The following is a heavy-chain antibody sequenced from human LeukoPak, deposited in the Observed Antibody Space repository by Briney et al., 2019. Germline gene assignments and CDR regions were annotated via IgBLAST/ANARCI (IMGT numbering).Heavy chain of an antibody. CDR1: GGTFSSYA. Sequence: ASVTVSCMASGGTFSSYAISWVRPPAGQGLEWMGRIIPILGIANYAQKFQGRVTITADKSTSTAYMELSSLRSEDTAVYYCARAQRWLQLGYWGQGTLVTVSS. CDR2: IIPILGIA. CDR3: ARAQRWLQLGY. V-gene: IGHV1-69*04. D-gene: IGHD5-24*01. J-gene: IGHJ4*02.